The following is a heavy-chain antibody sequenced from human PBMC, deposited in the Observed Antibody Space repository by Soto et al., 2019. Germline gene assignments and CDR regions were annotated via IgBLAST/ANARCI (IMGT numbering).Heavy chain of an antibody. J-gene: IGHJ4*02. CDR1: GYNFNDHY. Sequence: QVQLVQSGAEVKKPGASVSVSCRASGYNFNDHYIHWMRQAPGQGLEWMGWINPSSGGTNYAGKFKGRVTMSRDTFISTAYMEVDSLTSDDTAVYFCARLWGFCPVCVCSYYFDYWGPGTLVTVPS. CDR2: INPSSGGT. D-gene: IGHD3-16*01. CDR3: ARLWGFCPVCVCSYYFDY. V-gene: IGHV1-2*02.